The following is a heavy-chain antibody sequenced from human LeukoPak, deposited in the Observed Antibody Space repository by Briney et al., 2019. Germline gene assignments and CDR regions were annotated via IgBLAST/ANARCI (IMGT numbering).Heavy chain of an antibody. CDR2: ISYDGSNK. V-gene: IGHV3-30*04. CDR3: ARFYANEWALPH. J-gene: IGHJ4*02. Sequence: PGGSLRLSCAASGFTFSSYAMHWVRQAPGKGGEGVAVISYDGSNKYYADSVKGRFTISRDNSKNTLSLQMNSLRTEDTAVYYCARFYANEWALPHWGQGTLVTVSS. CDR1: GFTFSSYA. D-gene: IGHD1-26*01.